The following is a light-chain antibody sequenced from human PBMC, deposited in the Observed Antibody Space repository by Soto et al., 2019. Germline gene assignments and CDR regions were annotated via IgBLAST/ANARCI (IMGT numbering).Light chain of an antibody. CDR3: SSYAGSNPV. CDR2: EVS. Sequence: QSALTQPPSASGSPGQSVTISCTGTSSDVGGYNYVSWYQQHPGKAPKLMIYEVSKRPSGVPDRFSGSKSGNTASLTVSGLQAEDEADCYCSSYAGSNPVFGGGTKLTVL. CDR1: SSDVGGYNY. J-gene: IGLJ2*01. V-gene: IGLV2-8*01.